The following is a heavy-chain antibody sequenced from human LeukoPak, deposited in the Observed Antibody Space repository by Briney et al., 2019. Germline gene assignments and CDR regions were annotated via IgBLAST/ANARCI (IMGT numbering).Heavy chain of an antibody. D-gene: IGHD5-24*01. Sequence: SVKVSCKASGGTFSSYAIRWLRQAPGQGLEWMGGIIPIFGTANYAQKFQGRVTITTDESTSTAYMELSSLRSEDTAVYYCAREAVEMATGPLDYWGQGTLVTVSS. J-gene: IGHJ4*02. CDR1: GGTFSSYA. CDR2: IIPIFGTA. V-gene: IGHV1-69*05. CDR3: AREAVEMATGPLDY.